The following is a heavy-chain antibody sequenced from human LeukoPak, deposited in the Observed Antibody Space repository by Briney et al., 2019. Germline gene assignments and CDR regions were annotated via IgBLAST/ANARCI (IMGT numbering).Heavy chain of an antibody. J-gene: IGHJ4*02. CDR1: GSTFSSYE. Sequence: PGGSLRLSCAASGSTFSSYEMNWVRQAPGKGLEWVSYISSSGSTIYYAGSVKGRFTISRDNAKNSLYLQMNSLRAEDTAVYYCAKDGMVVVILFDYWGQGTLVTVSS. V-gene: IGHV3-48*03. CDR2: ISSSGSTI. CDR3: AKDGMVVVILFDY. D-gene: IGHD3-22*01.